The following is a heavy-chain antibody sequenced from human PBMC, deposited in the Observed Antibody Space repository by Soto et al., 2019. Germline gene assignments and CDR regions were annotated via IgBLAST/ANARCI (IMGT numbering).Heavy chain of an antibody. J-gene: IGHJ6*02. V-gene: IGHV3-21*01. D-gene: IGHD6-13*01. CDR1: GFTFSSYS. CDR3: ARGVEQPLYYYYGMDV. Sequence: GSLRLSCAASGFTFSSYSMNWVRQAPGKGLEWVSSISSSSSYIYYADSVKGRFTISRDNAKNSLYLQMNSLRAEDTAVYYCARGVEQPLYYYYGMDVWGQGTTVTASS. CDR2: ISSSSSYI.